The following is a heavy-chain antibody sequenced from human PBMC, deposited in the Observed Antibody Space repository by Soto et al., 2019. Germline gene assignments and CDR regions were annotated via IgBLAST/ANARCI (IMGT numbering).Heavy chain of an antibody. Sequence: ASVKVSCKVSGYTLTELSMHWVRQAPGKGLEWTGGFDPEDGETIYAQKFQGRVTMTEDTSTDTAYMELSSLRSEDTAVYYCATMARITIFGVVSLYYFDYWGQGTLVTVSS. CDR2: FDPEDGET. CDR3: ATMARITIFGVVSLYYFDY. J-gene: IGHJ4*02. V-gene: IGHV1-24*01. D-gene: IGHD3-3*01. CDR1: GYTLTELS.